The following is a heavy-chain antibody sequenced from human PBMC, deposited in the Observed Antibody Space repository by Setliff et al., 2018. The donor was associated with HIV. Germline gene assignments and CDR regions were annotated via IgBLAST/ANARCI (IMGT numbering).Heavy chain of an antibody. CDR1: GYTFTSYY. CDR2: INPSGGST. J-gene: IGHJ6*03. D-gene: IGHD2-15*01. Sequence: RASVKVSCKASGYTFTSYYIHWVRQAPGQGLEWMGRINPSGGSTSYAQKFQGRVTMTRDTSTSTVYMELSSLGFDDTAVYFCARTRSGGSSVYYYYYMDVWGQGTAVTVSS. CDR3: ARTRSGGSSVYYYYYMDV. V-gene: IGHV1-46*01.